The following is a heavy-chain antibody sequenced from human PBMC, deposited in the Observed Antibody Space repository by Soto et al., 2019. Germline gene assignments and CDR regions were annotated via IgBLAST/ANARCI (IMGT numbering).Heavy chain of an antibody. Sequence: ASVKVSCKASGYTFTGHYIHLVRQAPEQGPEWMGEIGPESGATRYAQKFQGRVTMTRDMSITTVYMELNNLSPDDTAVYYCGRGRSGQIVVFYWGQGTPATVSS. CDR2: IGPESGAT. D-gene: IGHD5-12*01. V-gene: IGHV1-2*02. J-gene: IGHJ4*02. CDR1: GYTFTGHY. CDR3: GRGRSGQIVVFY.